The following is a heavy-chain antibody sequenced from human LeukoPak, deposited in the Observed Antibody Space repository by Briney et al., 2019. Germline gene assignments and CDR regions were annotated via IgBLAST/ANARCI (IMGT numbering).Heavy chain of an antibody. CDR1: GDSMNEYY. V-gene: IGHV4-59*12. J-gene: IGHJ4*02. CDR2: ISSSGST. Sequence: SETLSLTCTVSGDSMNEYYWSWVRQPPGEGLEWIGYISSSGSTTYNPSLKSRVTISVDTSKNQFSLKLSSVTAADTAVYYCARLLGERITMIVDYWGQGTLVTVSS. CDR3: ARLLGERITMIVDY. D-gene: IGHD3-22*01.